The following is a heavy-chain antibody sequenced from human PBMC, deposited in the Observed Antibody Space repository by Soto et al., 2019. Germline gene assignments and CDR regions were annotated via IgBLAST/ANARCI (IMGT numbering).Heavy chain of an antibody. CDR1: GGSIDDYY. J-gene: IGHJ4*02. CDR2: IYHSGGT. Sequence: QVQLQESGPGLVAPSDTLSLTCSVSGGSIDDYYWSWIRQPPGQGLEWVAFIYHSGGTDYSPSLQSRVSRSVDTSKNQFSLRLTAVTAADTAVYYCARVRVDADDLFYFDSLVEGTLVTVSS. CDR3: ARVRVDADDLFYFDS. V-gene: IGHV4-59*07. D-gene: IGHD3-3*01.